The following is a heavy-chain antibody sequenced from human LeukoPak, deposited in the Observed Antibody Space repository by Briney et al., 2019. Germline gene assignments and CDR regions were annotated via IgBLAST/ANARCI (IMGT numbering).Heavy chain of an antibody. Sequence: QSGGSLRLSCAASGFTFSNYWMHWVRQAPGKGLVWLARINGDGSSTIYADFVRGRFTISRDNAKSTLYLQLNSLRAEDSAVYYCLTRVDVEKGVDYWGQGTLVSVSS. D-gene: IGHD3-3*01. CDR2: INGDGSST. CDR3: LTRVDVEKGVDY. J-gene: IGHJ4*02. V-gene: IGHV3-74*01. CDR1: GFTFSNYW.